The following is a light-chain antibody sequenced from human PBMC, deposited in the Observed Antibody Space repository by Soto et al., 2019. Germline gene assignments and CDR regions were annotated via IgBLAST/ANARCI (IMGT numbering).Light chain of an antibody. CDR1: QSVNGL. V-gene: IGKV3-20*01. J-gene: IGKJ1*01. Sequence: EIMLKQSPATLSLSPVEIATLSCRASQSVNGLLGWYQQKPGQAPRLLIYGASSRATGIPDRFSGSGSGTDFTLTISRLEPEDFAVYYCQQYGSSPWTFGQGTTVDIK. CDR3: QQYGSSPWT. CDR2: GAS.